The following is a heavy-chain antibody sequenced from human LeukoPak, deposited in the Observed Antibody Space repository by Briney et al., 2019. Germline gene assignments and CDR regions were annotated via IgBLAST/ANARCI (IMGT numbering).Heavy chain of an antibody. V-gene: IGHV5-51*01. CDR1: GYSFTSYW. Sequence: GESLKNSCKGSGYSFTSYWIGWVRQMPGKGLEWMGIIYPGDSDTRYSPSFQGQVTISADKSISTAYLQWSSLKASDTAMYYCARHGINYYDSSGYYLNWFDPWGQGTLVTVSS. CDR2: IYPGDSDT. J-gene: IGHJ5*02. D-gene: IGHD3-22*01. CDR3: ARHGINYYDSSGYYLNWFDP.